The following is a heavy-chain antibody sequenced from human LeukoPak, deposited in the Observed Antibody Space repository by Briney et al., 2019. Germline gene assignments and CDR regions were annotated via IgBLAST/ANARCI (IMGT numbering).Heavy chain of an antibody. J-gene: IGHJ4*02. Sequence: PSETLSLTCTVSGGSISSGDYYWSWIRQPPGKGLEWIGYIYYSGSTYYNPSLKSRVTISVDTSKNQFSLKLSSVTAADTAVYYCARGRRDAASNGGPDYWGQGTLVTVSS. CDR1: GGSISSGDYY. D-gene: IGHD7-27*01. CDR3: ARGRRDAASNGGPDY. CDR2: IYYSGST. V-gene: IGHV4-30-4*08.